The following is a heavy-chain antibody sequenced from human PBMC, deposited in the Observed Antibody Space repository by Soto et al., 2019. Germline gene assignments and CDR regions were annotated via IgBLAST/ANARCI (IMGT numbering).Heavy chain of an antibody. Sequence: PGGSLRLSCAASGFTFSSYGMHWVRQAPGKGLVWVSRINSDGSSTSYADSVKGRFTISRDNAKNTLYLQMNSLRAEDTAVYYCARAIRRYYDFWSGHPPRNAFDIWGQGTMVTVSS. D-gene: IGHD3-3*01. CDR1: GFTFSSYG. CDR3: ARAIRRYYDFWSGHPPRNAFDI. J-gene: IGHJ3*02. V-gene: IGHV3-74*01. CDR2: INSDGSST.